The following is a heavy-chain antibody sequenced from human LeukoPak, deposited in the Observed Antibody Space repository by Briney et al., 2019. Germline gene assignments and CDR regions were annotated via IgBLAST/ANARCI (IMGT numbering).Heavy chain of an antibody. CDR1: GFAFDEYA. J-gene: IGHJ4*02. V-gene: IGHV3-9*01. CDR3: ADSVFGGPSS. D-gene: IGHD3-16*01. Sequence: CLRLSCAASGFAFDEYAMNWVRQAPGKGVEWVSGISRNSVNIDYADSVKGRFTISRDNAKTSLYLQMNSLRTEDTALYYYADSVFGGPSSWGQEALVIVSS. CDR2: ISRNSVNI.